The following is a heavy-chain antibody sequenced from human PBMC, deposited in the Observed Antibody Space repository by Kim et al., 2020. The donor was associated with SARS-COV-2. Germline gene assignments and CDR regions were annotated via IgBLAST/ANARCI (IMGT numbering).Heavy chain of an antibody. Sequence: GGSLRLSCEASGFAFYTHAMTWVRQAPGKGLEWVSAISGRGENTYYPDSVKGRFTVSRDNSGNTLYLQMNSLRAEDTAVYFCARAQTASNLLAAAFHYGMDVWGQGTTVTVS. D-gene: IGHD4-4*01. V-gene: IGHV3-23*01. CDR3: ARAQTASNLLAAAFHYGMDV. CDR2: ISGRGENT. CDR1: GFAFYTHA. J-gene: IGHJ6*02.